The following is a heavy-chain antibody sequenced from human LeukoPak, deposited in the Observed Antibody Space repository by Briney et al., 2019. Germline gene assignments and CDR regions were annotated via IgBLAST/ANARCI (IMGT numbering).Heavy chain of an antibody. CDR3: ALWLLLPNVGY. CDR1: GGSINSYY. J-gene: IGHJ4*02. CDR2: IYYSGSP. V-gene: IGHV4-59*12. D-gene: IGHD3-22*01. Sequence: SETLSLTCTVSGGSINSYYWNWIRQPPGKGLELIGYIYYSGSPTYNPSLKSRVTISVDTSKNQFSLKLSSVTAADTAVYYCALWLLLPNVGYWGQGTLVTVSS.